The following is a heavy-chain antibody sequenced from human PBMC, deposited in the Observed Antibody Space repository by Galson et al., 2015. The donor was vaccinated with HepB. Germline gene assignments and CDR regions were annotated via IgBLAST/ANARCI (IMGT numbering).Heavy chain of an antibody. Sequence: SLRLSCAASGFTFSSYGMHWVRQAPGKGLEWVAVISYDGSNKYYADSVKGRFTISRDNSKNTLYLQMNSLRAEDTAVYYCAKGHGAQDGSGSYYIPGAFDIWGQGTMVTVSS. V-gene: IGHV3-30*18. CDR3: AKGHGAQDGSGSYYIPGAFDI. D-gene: IGHD3-10*01. CDR2: ISYDGSNK. CDR1: GFTFSSYG. J-gene: IGHJ3*02.